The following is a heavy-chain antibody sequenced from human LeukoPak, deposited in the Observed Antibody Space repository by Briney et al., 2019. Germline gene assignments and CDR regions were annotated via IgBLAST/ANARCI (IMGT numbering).Heavy chain of an antibody. CDR1: GGSISPYY. CDR2: IYYNGNT. D-gene: IGHD6-13*01. CDR3: ARGPLSSRTTWTWFDP. V-gene: IGHV4-59*01. Sequence: PSETLSLTCTVSGGSISPYYWTWIRQPPGKGLEWIGYIYYNGNTNYNPSLKSRITISVDTSKNQFSLRLKSVTAADTAVYYCARGPLSSRTTWTWFDPWGQAGLASVSS. J-gene: IGHJ5*02.